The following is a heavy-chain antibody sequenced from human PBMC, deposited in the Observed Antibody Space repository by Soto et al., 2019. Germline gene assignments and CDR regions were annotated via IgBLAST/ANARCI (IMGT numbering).Heavy chain of an antibody. D-gene: IGHD2-15*01. CDR3: ARDCSGGSCYSGGKYYYYGMDV. V-gene: IGHV4-34*01. J-gene: IGHJ6*02. CDR1: GGSFSGYY. CDR2: GNHSGST. Sequence: PSETLSLTCAVYGGSFSGYYWSWIRQPPGKGLDWIGEGNHSGSTNYNPSLKSRVTISVDTSKNQFSLKLSSVTAADTAVYYCARDCSGGSCYSGGKYYYYGMDVWGQGTTVTVSS.